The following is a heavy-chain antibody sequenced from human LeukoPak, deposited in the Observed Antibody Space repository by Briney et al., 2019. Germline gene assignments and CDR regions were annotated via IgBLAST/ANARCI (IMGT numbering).Heavy chain of an antibody. CDR2: IYHSGST. V-gene: IGHV4-30-2*01. J-gene: IGHJ5*02. D-gene: IGHD3-22*01. CDR1: GGSISSGGYS. CDR3: ARAVGSSGPYNWFDP. Sequence: SQTLSLTCAVSGGSISSGGYSWSWIRQPPGKGLEWIGYIYHSGSTYYNPSLKSRVTISVDRSKNQFSLKLSSVTAADTAVYYCARAVGSSGPYNWFDPWGQGTLVTVSS.